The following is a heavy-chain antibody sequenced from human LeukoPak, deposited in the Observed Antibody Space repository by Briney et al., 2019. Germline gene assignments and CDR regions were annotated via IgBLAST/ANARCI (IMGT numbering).Heavy chain of an antibody. Sequence: SETLSLTCTVSGGSLSGYYWSWIRQPPGKGLEWIGYIYYSGSTNYNPSLKSRISISVDTSKNQFSLKLSSVTAADTAVYYCARSAAAGKDYYYYYMDVWGKGTTVTVSS. V-gene: IGHV4-59*01. J-gene: IGHJ6*03. D-gene: IGHD6-13*01. CDR2: IYYSGST. CDR1: GGSLSGYY. CDR3: ARSAAAGKDYYYYYMDV.